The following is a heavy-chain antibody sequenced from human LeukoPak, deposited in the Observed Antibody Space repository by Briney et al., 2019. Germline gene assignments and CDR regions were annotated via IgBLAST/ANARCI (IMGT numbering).Heavy chain of an antibody. J-gene: IGHJ4*02. CDR3: ARDRTIFGVVNDY. Sequence: GGSLRLSCAASGFTFSSYEMNWVRQAPGKGLEWVSYISSSSTIYYADSVKGRFTISRDNAKNSLYLQMNSLRAEDTAVYYCARDRTIFGVVNDYWGQGTLVTVSS. CDR2: ISSSSTI. V-gene: IGHV3-48*03. CDR1: GFTFSSYE. D-gene: IGHD3-3*01.